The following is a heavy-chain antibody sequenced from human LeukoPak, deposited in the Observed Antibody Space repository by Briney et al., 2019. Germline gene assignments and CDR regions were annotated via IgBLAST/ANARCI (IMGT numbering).Heavy chain of an antibody. J-gene: IGHJ4*02. CDR3: ARRDRYTWYSFDY. D-gene: IGHD6-13*01. CDR2: IDPSDSYT. Sequence: GESLEISCKGSGYSFTSYWISWVRQMPGEGLEWMGRIDPSDSYTNYSPSFQGHVTMSVDESISTAYLQWSSLKASDTAMFYCARRDRYTWYSFDYWGQGTLVTVSS. CDR1: GYSFTSYW. V-gene: IGHV5-10-1*01.